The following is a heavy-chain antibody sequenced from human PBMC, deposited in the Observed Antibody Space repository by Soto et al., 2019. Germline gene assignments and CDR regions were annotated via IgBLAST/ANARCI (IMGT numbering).Heavy chain of an antibody. CDR2: IFHSGNA. J-gene: IGHJ4*01. CDR1: GGSIRNVY. D-gene: IGHD2-15*01. V-gene: IGHV4-59*01. CDR3: ARAHAPTLPFD. Sequence: NPSETLSLTCTVSGGSIRNVYWSWIRQAPGKGLEWIGFIFHSGNAKYNPSLKSRVTISVDTSKNQFSLSLDSVTAADTAVYFCARAHAPTLPFD.